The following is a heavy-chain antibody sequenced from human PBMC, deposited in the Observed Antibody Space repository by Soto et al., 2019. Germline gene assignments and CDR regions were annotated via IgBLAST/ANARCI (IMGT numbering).Heavy chain of an antibody. CDR3: ARGDCSSTSCYDAFDI. J-gene: IGHJ3*02. Sequence: ASVKVSCKASGYTFTNYAMHWVRQAPGQSLEWMGWISAGNDNTKYSQRFQGWVTMTRDTSISTAYMELSRLRSDDTAVYYCARGDCSSTSCYDAFDIWGQGTMVTVSS. CDR1: GYTFTNYA. CDR2: ISAGNDNT. V-gene: IGHV1-3*01. D-gene: IGHD2-2*01.